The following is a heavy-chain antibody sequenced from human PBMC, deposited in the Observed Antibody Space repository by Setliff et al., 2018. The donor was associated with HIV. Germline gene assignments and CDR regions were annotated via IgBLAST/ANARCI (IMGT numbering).Heavy chain of an antibody. D-gene: IGHD2-15*01. V-gene: IGHV4-31*03. CDR1: GGSVNSDRYY. Sequence: SETLSLTRSVSGGSVNSDRYYWTWIRHHPGKGLEWIGYIYYSGSTDYNPSLESRLAISIDTSGNHVSLNLTSVTAADTAIYYCARLVVSTRDYFDYWGPGKLVTVSS. CDR2: IYYSGST. CDR3: ARLVVSTRDYFDY. J-gene: IGHJ4*02.